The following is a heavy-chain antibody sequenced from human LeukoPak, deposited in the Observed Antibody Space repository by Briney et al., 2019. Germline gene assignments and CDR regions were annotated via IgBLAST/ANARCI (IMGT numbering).Heavy chain of an antibody. CDR2: IHYSGTA. D-gene: IGHD3-10*01. J-gene: IGHJ3*02. CDR1: GGSISTYY. CDR3: ARAALWFGELLGAFDM. V-gene: IGHV4-59*12. Sequence: SETLSLTCIVSGGSISTYYWNWIRQPPGKGLEWIGYIHYSGTANYNPSLKSRVTISVDTSKNQFSLKLSSVTAADTAVYYCARAALWFGELLGAFDMWGQGTMVTVSS.